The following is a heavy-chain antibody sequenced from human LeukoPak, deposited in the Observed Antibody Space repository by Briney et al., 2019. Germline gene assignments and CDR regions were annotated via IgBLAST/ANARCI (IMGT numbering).Heavy chain of an antibody. V-gene: IGHV1-2*02. D-gene: IGHD2-21*02. CDR1: GYTFTRYY. Sequence: ASVTVSRMASGYTFTRYYMHWVRQAPGQGLEWMGWINPNSGGTNYAQKLQGRVTMTRDTSISTAYMELSRLRSDDTAVYYCARGGRHIVVVTAMLLLHWGEGSLVTVSS. CDR3: ARGGRHIVVVTAMLLLH. J-gene: IGHJ1*01. CDR2: INPNSGGT.